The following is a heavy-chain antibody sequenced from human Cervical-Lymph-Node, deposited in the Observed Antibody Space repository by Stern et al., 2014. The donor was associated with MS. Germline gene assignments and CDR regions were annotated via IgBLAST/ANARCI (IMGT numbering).Heavy chain of an antibody. J-gene: IGHJ3*01. CDR3: ARERPFDL. Sequence: VQLQESGPGLVKPSETLSLTCRVSCGSISSYYWSWIRQPPGKGLEWIGYIYYSGSTNYNPSLKSRVTISVDTSKNQLSLKLSSVTAADTAVYYCARERPFDLWGQGTMVTVSS. CDR2: IYYSGST. CDR1: CGSISSYY. V-gene: IGHV4-59*01.